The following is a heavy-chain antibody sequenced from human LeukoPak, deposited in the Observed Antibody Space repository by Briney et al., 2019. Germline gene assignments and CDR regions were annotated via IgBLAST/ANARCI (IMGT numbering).Heavy chain of an antibody. CDR2: INSEGSST. CDR1: GFTLSSYW. CDR3: ARIKTVGATNNWLDP. Sequence: GGSLRLSCAASGFTLSSYWMHWVRQAPGKGLVWVSRINSEGSSTAYADSVKGRFTISRDNAKNTLYLQMTSLRAEDTAVYYCARIKTVGATNNWLDPWGQGTLVTVSS. D-gene: IGHD1-26*01. J-gene: IGHJ5*02. V-gene: IGHV3-74*01.